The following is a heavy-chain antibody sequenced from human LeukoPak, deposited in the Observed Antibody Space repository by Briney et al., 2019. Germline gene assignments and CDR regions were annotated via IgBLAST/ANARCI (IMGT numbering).Heavy chain of an antibody. Sequence: SETLSLTCTVSGYSISSGYFWGWIRQPPGKGLEWIGSIYHSGTTYYNPSLKSRVTISVDTSKNQFSLKLSSVTAADTAVYYCARQVRADSFGTYYYGSGSRGSFDYWGQGTLVTVSS. V-gene: IGHV4-38-2*02. J-gene: IGHJ4*02. CDR2: IYHSGTT. CDR3: ARQVRADSFGTYYYGSGSRGSFDY. CDR1: GYSISSGYF. D-gene: IGHD3-10*01.